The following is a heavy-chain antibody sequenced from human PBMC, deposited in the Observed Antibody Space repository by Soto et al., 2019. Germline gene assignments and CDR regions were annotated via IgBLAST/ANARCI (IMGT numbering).Heavy chain of an antibody. V-gene: IGHV1-69*01. CDR1: GGTFSSYA. CDR2: IIPIFGTA. Sequence: QVQLVQAGAEVKKPGSSVKVSCKASGGTFSSYAISWVRQAPGQGLEWMGGIIPIFGTANYAQKFQGRVTITADESTSTAYMALSSLRSEDTAVYYCARRCLQYSSASPLCYWGQGTLVTVSS. J-gene: IGHJ4*02. CDR3: ARRCLQYSSASPLCY. D-gene: IGHD6-6*01.